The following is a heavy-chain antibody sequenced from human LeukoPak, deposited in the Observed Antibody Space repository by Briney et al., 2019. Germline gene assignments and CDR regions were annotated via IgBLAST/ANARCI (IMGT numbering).Heavy chain of an antibody. CDR1: GYTFTGYY. D-gene: IGHD2-15*01. J-gene: IGHJ5*02. CDR3: ARGPLVVVAATLYWFDP. CDR2: INPNSGGT. Sequence: ASVTVSCKASGYTFTGYYMHWVRQAPGQGLEWMGWINPNSGGTNYAQKFQGRVTMTRDTSISTAYMELSRLRSDDTAVYYCARGPLVVVAATLYWFDPWGQGTLVTVSS. V-gene: IGHV1-2*02.